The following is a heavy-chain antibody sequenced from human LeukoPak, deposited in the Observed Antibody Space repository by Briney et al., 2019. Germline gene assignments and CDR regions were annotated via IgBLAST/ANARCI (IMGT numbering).Heavy chain of an antibody. D-gene: IGHD3-22*01. Sequence: ASVKVSCKASGYTFTGYYMHWVRQAPGRGLEWMGWINPNSGGTNYAQKFQGRVTMTRDTSISTAYMELSRLRSDDTAVYYCARGASDSSGYLYYYYYYYMDVWGKGTTVTVSS. CDR3: ARGASDSSGYLYYYYYYYMDV. CDR1: GYTFTGYY. V-gene: IGHV1-2*02. CDR2: INPNSGGT. J-gene: IGHJ6*03.